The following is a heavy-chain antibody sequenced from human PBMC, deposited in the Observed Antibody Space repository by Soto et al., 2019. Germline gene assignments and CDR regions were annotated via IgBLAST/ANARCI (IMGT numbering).Heavy chain of an antibody. CDR1: GYSFNNYW. J-gene: IGHJ4*02. CDR2: VYPDDSDS. V-gene: IGHV5-51*01. D-gene: IGHD6-19*01. CDR3: ARGYSSGWYESVDY. Sequence: GEALKVSCKASGYSFNNYWIAWVRQMPGRGLELMGIVYPDDSDSRYSPSFIGQVTISADKSISTAYLQWSSLKASDTAVYYCARGYSSGWYESVDYWGQGTLVTVSS.